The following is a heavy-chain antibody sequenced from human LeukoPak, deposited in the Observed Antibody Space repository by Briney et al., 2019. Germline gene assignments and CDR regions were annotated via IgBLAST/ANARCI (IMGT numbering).Heavy chain of an antibody. J-gene: IGHJ4*02. V-gene: IGHV4-39*01. Sequence: SETLSLTCTVSGGSISSSSYYWGWIRQPPGKGLEWIGSIYYSGSTYYNPSLKSRVTIPVDTSKNQFSLKLSSVTAADTAVYYCARETYYYDSTYYFDYWGQGTLVTVSS. CDR2: IYYSGST. CDR1: GGSISSSSYY. CDR3: ARETYYYDSTYYFDY. D-gene: IGHD3-22*01.